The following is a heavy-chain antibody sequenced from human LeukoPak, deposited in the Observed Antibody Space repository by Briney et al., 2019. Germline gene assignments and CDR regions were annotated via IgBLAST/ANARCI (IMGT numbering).Heavy chain of an antibody. Sequence: SETLSLTCTVSGGSISSYYWSWIRQPPGKGLEWIGYIYYSGSTNYNPSLKSRVTISVDKSKNQFSLKLSSVTAEDTAVYYCARTSPYSSGWDYWGQGTLVIVSS. CDR2: IYYSGST. CDR1: GGSISSYY. D-gene: IGHD6-19*01. J-gene: IGHJ4*02. CDR3: ARTSPYSSGWDY. V-gene: IGHV4-59*12.